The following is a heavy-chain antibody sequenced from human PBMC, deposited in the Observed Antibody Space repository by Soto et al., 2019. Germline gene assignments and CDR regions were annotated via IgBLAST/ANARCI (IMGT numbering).Heavy chain of an antibody. J-gene: IGHJ5*02. Sequence: ASVKVSCKASGYTFTSYGISWVRQAPGQGLEWMGWISAYNGNTNYAQKLQGRVTMTTDTSTSTAYMELRSLRSDDTAVYYCARDVGATVTTHRGWFDPWGQGTLVTVSS. CDR3: ARDVGATVTTHRGWFDP. CDR1: GYTFTSYG. CDR2: ISAYNGNT. V-gene: IGHV1-18*01. D-gene: IGHD4-17*01.